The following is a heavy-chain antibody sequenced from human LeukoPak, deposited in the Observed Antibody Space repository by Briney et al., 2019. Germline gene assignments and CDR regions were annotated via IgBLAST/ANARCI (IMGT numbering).Heavy chain of an antibody. V-gene: IGHV1-2*02. CDR3: ARASSGWFPHFDY. J-gene: IGHJ4*02. D-gene: IGHD6-19*01. Sequence: ASVKVSCKASGYTFTGYYMHWVRQAPGQGLEWMGWINPNSGGTNYAQKFQGRVTMTRDTSISTAYMELSRLRSDDTAVYYCARASSGWFPHFDYWGQGTLVTVSS. CDR1: GYTFTGYY. CDR2: INPNSGGT.